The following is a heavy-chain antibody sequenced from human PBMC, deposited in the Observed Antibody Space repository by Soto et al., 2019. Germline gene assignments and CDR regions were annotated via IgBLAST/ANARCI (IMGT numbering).Heavy chain of an antibody. CDR2: IDPSDSYT. V-gene: IGHV5-10-1*01. CDR3: ARQAVPYYYYGMDV. D-gene: IGHD1-1*01. J-gene: IGHJ6*02. CDR1: GYSFTSYW. Sequence: GESLKISCKGSGYSFTSYWISWVRQMPGKGLEWMGRIDPSDSYTNYSPSFQGHVTISADKSISTAYLQWSSLKAPDTAMYYCARQAVPYYYYGMDVWGQGTTVTVSS.